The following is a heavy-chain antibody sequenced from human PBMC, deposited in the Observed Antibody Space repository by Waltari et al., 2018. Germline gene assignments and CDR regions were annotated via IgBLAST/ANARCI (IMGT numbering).Heavy chain of an antibody. CDR2: INHSGST. CDR3: ARHTYYDFWSGSADAFDI. CDR1: GGSSSGYY. Sequence: QVQLQQWGAGLLKPSETLSLTCAVYGGSSSGYYWSWIRQPPGKGLEWIGEINHSGSTNYNPSLKSRVTISVDTSKNQFSLKLSSVTAADTAVYYCARHTYYDFWSGSADAFDIWGQETMVTVSS. V-gene: IGHV4-34*01. D-gene: IGHD3-3*01. J-gene: IGHJ3*02.